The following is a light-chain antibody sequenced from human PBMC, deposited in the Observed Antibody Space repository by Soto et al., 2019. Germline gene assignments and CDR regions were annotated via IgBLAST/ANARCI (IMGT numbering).Light chain of an antibody. CDR2: GAS. V-gene: IGKV3-15*01. CDR3: QQYDNSVWT. Sequence: EIMMTQSPATLSVSQGGRATLSCRASQTISGTLAWYQQKPGQAPRLLIHGASTRAPGFPARFSGSGSGTDFTLTISSLQSEDFAVYYCQQYDNSVWTFGQGTKVDIK. J-gene: IGKJ1*01. CDR1: QTISGT.